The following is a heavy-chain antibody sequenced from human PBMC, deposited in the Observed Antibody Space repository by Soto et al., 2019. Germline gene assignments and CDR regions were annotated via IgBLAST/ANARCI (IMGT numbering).Heavy chain of an antibody. J-gene: IGHJ4*02. CDR3: AKDYFETKGPHFFDY. CDR1: GFTFNNYA. V-gene: IGHV3-23*01. Sequence: VQLLESGGGLVQPGGSLRLSCAASGFTFNNYAMNWVRQAPGKGLEWVSGIRNSGGFTYYADSVKGRFTISRDNSKNTLYLHMNSLRAEDTALYYCAKDYFETKGPHFFDYWGQGTLVTVSS. CDR2: IRNSGGFT. D-gene: IGHD1-26*01.